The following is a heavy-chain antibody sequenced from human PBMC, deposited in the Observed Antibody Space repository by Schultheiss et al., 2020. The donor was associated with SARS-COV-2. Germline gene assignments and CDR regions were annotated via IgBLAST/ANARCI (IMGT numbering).Heavy chain of an antibody. CDR3: AKGDIVATKGLCDY. Sequence: GGSLRLSCAASGFTFSSYSMNWVRQAPGKGLEWVSSISSSSSYIYYADSVKGRFTISRDNSKNTLYLQMNSLRAEDTAVYYCAKGDIVATKGLCDYWGQGTLVTVSS. D-gene: IGHD5-12*01. V-gene: IGHV3-21*01. J-gene: IGHJ4*02. CDR2: ISSSSSYI. CDR1: GFTFSSYS.